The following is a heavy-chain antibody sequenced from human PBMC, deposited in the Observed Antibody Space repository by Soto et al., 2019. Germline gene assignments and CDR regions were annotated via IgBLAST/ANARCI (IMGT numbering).Heavy chain of an antibody. Sequence: GASVKVCCKACGYTFIGYYIHWVRRVPGQGLEWMGWINPRTGDTNYAPKFQGWVTMTRDTSTRTANMELSRLRSDATAVYYCARETTGGYYGMAVWGQGTTVTVSS. V-gene: IGHV1-2*04. CDR1: GYTFIGYY. CDR3: ARETTGGYYGMAV. D-gene: IGHD7-27*01. J-gene: IGHJ6*02. CDR2: INPRTGDT.